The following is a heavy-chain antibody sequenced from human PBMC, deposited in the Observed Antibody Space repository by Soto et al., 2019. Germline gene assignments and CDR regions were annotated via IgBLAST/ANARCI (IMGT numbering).Heavy chain of an antibody. D-gene: IGHD2-2*02. Sequence: QLQLQESGSGLVKPSQTLSLTCAVSGGSISRGGYSWSWIRQPPGKGLEWLGYIYHSGSIYYSPSIKSRVTIAGDRSKDQFSLKRSSVTAADTAVYYCAGTRNIRSPLCKTCYFDSWGQGTLVTVSS. V-gene: IGHV4-30-2*01. CDR2: IYHSGSI. J-gene: IGHJ4*02. CDR3: AGTRNIRSPLCKTCYFDS. CDR1: GGSISRGGYS.